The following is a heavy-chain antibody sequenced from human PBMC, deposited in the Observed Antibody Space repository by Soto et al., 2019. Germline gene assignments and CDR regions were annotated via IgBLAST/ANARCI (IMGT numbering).Heavy chain of an antibody. D-gene: IGHD6-6*01. J-gene: IGHJ6*02. CDR2: IIPIFGTA. V-gene: IGHV1-69*01. CDR3: ARGSIAARRQSPSFHYGMDV. CDR1: GGTFSSYA. Sequence: QVQLVQSGAEVKKPGSSVKVSCKASGGTFSSYAISWVRQAPGQGLEWMGGIIPIFGTANYAQKFQGRVTITADESTSTDYMELSSLRSEDTAVYYCARGSIAARRQSPSFHYGMDVWGQGTTVTVSS.